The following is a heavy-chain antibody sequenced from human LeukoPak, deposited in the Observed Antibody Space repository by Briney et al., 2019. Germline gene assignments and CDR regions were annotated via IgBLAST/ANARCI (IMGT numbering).Heavy chain of an antibody. J-gene: IGHJ4*02. CDR2: IYTGGLT. CDR3: ARDNAPAGGGLDY. CDR1: GFTVSSNH. V-gene: IGHV3-53*01. D-gene: IGHD2-2*01. Sequence: PGGSLRLSCAASGFTVSSNHMTWARQAPGKGLEWVSEIYTGGLTFYADSVTGRFTISRDNSKNTVYLQMNSLGVEDTARYYCARDNAPAGGGLDYWGQGTLVTVSS.